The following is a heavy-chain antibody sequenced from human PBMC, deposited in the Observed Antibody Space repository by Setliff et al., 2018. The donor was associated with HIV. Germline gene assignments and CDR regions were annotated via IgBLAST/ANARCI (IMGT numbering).Heavy chain of an antibody. Sequence: PSETLSLTCTVSGDSISSGSNYWSWIRQPPGKGLEWIGYIYTSGSTNYNPSLKSRVTLSVDTSRHQFSLKLSSVTAADTAVYYCARVQMAYAAFDVWGQGTMVTVSS. CDR1: GDSISSGSNY. CDR2: IYTSGST. V-gene: IGHV4-61*01. CDR3: ARVQMAYAAFDV. D-gene: IGHD4-17*01. J-gene: IGHJ3*01.